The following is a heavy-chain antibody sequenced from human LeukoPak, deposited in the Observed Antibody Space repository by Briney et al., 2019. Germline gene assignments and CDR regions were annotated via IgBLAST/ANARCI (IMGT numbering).Heavy chain of an antibody. V-gene: IGHV4-38-2*01. J-gene: IGHJ5*02. CDR3: ARSRGILAQVTTRGYFDP. CDR1: GYTISSGYY. CDR2: IYHSGST. D-gene: IGHD4-17*01. Sequence: SETLSLTCAVSGYTISSGYYWGWIRQPPGKGLEWIGSIYHSGSTQYNPSLKSRVTISLDTSKNQFSVKLSSVTAADTAVYYCARSRGILAQVTTRGYFDPWRQRSPVTVSS.